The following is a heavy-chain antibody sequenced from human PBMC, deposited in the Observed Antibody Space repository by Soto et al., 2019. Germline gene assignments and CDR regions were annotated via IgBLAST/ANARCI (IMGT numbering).Heavy chain of an antibody. CDR2: IIPILGIA. CDR1: GGTFSSYT. CDR3: ARRAGDYYYYGMDV. V-gene: IGHV1-69*02. J-gene: IGHJ6*02. Sequence: QVQLVQSGAEVKKPGSSVKVSCKASGGTFSSYTISWVRQAPGQGLEWMGRIIPILGIANYAQKFQGRVTFTADKSTSTAYMELSSLRSEDTAVYYCARRAGDYYYYGMDVWGQGTTVTVSS. D-gene: IGHD3-10*01.